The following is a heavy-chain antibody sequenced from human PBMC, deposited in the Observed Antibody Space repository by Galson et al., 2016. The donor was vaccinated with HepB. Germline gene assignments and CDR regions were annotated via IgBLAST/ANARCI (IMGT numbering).Heavy chain of an antibody. CDR3: AKQWLFRGFDS. D-gene: IGHD5-12*01. CDR2: IYHSGST. Sequence: TLSLTCTVSGDSLNSGFYWAWIRQRPGKGLEWMGHIYHSGSTYYNPSVQSRLTISVDKSNNHFSLNLRSVPAADTAVYFCAKQWLFRGFDSWGQGTLVTVSS. J-gene: IGHJ4*02. V-gene: IGHV4-31*03. CDR1: GDSLNSGFY.